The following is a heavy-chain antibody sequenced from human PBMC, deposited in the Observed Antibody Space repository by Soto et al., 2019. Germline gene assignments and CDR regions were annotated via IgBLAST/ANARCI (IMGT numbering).Heavy chain of an antibody. CDR2: IYHSGST. D-gene: IGHD1-26*01. Sequence: SETLSLTCAVSGGSISSSNWWSWVRQPPGKGLEWIGEIYHSGSTNYNPSLKNRVTISVDKSKNQFSLKLSSVNAADTAVYYCARVSGSYYYGMDVWGQGTTVTVSS. CDR1: GGSISSSNW. V-gene: IGHV4-4*02. J-gene: IGHJ6*02. CDR3: ARVSGSYYYGMDV.